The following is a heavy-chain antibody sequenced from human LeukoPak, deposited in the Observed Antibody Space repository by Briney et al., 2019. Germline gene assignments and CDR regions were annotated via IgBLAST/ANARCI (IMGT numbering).Heavy chain of an antibody. V-gene: IGHV1-8*01. J-gene: IGHJ4*02. CDR2: MNPTRGNT. CDR3: ARGRGH. CDR1: XXTFTSYD. Sequence: GASVKXXXXASXXTFTSYDIXWLRQATGQGREWMGWMNPTRGNTGYAQKFQGRVTITRNTSISTAYMELSSLRSEDTAVYYCARGRGHWGQGTLVTVSS.